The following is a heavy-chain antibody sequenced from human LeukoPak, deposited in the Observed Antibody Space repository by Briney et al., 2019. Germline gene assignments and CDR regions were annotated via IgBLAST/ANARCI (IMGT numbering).Heavy chain of an antibody. V-gene: IGHV3-53*04. CDR3: ARAPDYYDSSGYSEGGY. CDR1: GFTVSSNY. Sequence: GGSLRLSCAASGFTVSSNYMSWVRQAPGKGLEWVSFIYSGGSTYYADSVKGRFTISRHNSKNTLYLQMNSLRAEDTAVYYCARAPDYYDSSGYSEGGYWGQGTLVTVSS. CDR2: IYSGGST. J-gene: IGHJ4*02. D-gene: IGHD3-22*01.